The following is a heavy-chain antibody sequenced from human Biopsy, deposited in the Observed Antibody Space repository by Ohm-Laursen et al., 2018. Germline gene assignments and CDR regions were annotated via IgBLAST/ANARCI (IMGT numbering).Heavy chain of an antibody. J-gene: IGHJ5*02. CDR2: VNPKMGDT. Sequence: SVKVSCKTTGYTFTDDQIHWVREAPGQGLEWMGLVNPKMGDTRYAQKFQGRFTLTSDVSVATAYMELTGLTSDDTAVYFCSREQHYYSAWGQGTLVTVSS. CDR1: GYTFTDDQ. D-gene: IGHD2-21*02. CDR3: SREQHYYSA. V-gene: IGHV1-2*06.